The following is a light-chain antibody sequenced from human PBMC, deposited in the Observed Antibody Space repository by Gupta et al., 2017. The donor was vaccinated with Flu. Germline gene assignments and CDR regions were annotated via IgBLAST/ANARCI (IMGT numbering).Light chain of an antibody. CDR3: QSADSSGTYRV. Sequence: SYELTQPPSVSVSPGPTARITCSGDALPKQYAYWYQQKPGQAPVLVIYKDSERTSGIPERFSGSSSGTTVTLTISGVQAEDEADYYCQSADSSGTYRVFGGGTKLTVL. V-gene: IGLV3-25*02. CDR1: ALPKQY. J-gene: IGLJ3*02. CDR2: KDS.